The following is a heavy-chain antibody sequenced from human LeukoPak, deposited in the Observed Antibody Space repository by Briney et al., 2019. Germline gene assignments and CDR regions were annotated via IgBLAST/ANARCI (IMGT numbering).Heavy chain of an antibody. CDR1: GFTVSSNY. V-gene: IGHV3-53*04. CDR2: IYCGGST. D-gene: IGHD3-22*01. CDR3: TRYARYYDNSGYYYPDY. Sequence: GGSLRLSCAASGFTVSSNYMTWVRQAPGQGLEWGSVIYCGGSTYHADSVKGRFTIPRHNSQNTPSLQMNRLLADDTAGYFCTRYARYYDNSGYYYPDYWGQGTLVTVSS. J-gene: IGHJ4*02.